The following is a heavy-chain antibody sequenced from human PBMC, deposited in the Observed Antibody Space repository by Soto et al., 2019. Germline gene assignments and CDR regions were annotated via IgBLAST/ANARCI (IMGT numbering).Heavy chain of an antibody. D-gene: IGHD2-15*01. CDR1: GGSFSGYY. Sequence: SETLSLTCAVYGGSFSGYYWSWIRQPPGKGLEWIGEINHSGSTNYNPSLKSRVTISVDTSKNQFSLKLSSVTAADTAVYYCARAGSYLLRNYYYYYMDVWGKGTTVTVSS. CDR2: INHSGST. J-gene: IGHJ6*03. V-gene: IGHV4-34*01. CDR3: ARAGSYLLRNYYYYYMDV.